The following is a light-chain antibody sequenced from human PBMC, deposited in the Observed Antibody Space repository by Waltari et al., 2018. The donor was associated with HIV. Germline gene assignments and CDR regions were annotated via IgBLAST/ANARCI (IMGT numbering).Light chain of an antibody. CDR2: EGT. V-gene: IGLV2-23*01. Sequence: QSALTQPASVSGSPGQSITISCTGSSSDVGNYNLVSWYQQHPGKAPKLMIYEGTNRPSGVSNRFSGSKSGNTASLTISGLHAEDEADYYCCSYAGSSNCVFGGGTKLSVL. CDR1: SSDVGNYNL. J-gene: IGLJ3*02. CDR3: CSYAGSSNCV.